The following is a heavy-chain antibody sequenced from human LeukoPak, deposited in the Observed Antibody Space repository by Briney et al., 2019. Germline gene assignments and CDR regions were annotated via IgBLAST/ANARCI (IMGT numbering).Heavy chain of an antibody. Sequence: GASVKVSCEASGGTFSSYAISWVRQAPGQGLEWMGGIIPILGTANYAQKFQGRVTITADESTSTAYMELSSLRSEDTAVYYCASCPGPCYYYHGMDVWGQGTTVTVSS. CDR1: GGTFSSYA. J-gene: IGHJ6*02. CDR2: IIPILGTA. V-gene: IGHV1-69*13. CDR3: ASCPGPCYYYHGMDV.